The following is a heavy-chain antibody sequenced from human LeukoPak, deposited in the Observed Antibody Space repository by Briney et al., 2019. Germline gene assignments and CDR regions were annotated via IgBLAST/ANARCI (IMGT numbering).Heavy chain of an antibody. CDR2: IYYSGST. CDR3: ARGITMVRGVIIDFDY. D-gene: IGHD3-10*01. J-gene: IGHJ4*02. CDR1: GGSISSYY. Sequence: SETLSLTCTVSGGSISSYYWSWIRQPPGKGLEWIGYIYYSGSTNYNPSLKSRVTISVDTSKNQFSLKLSSVTAADTAVYYCARGITMVRGVIIDFDYWGQGTLVTVSS. V-gene: IGHV4-59*01.